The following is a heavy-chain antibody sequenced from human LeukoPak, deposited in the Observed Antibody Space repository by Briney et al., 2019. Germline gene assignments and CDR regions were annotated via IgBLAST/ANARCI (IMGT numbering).Heavy chain of an antibody. CDR2: MNPNSGNT. Sequence: ASVKVSCKASGYTFTTYDINWIRQVTGQGLEWMGWMNPNSGNTGYSQKFQGRVTMTTDTSTSTAYMELRSLRSDDTAVYYCGRGFPPRRDYDSRGYYSYYFDYWGQGTLVTVSS. D-gene: IGHD3-22*01. V-gene: IGHV1-8*01. CDR3: GRGFPPRRDYDSRGYYSYYFDY. J-gene: IGHJ4*02. CDR1: GYTFTTYD.